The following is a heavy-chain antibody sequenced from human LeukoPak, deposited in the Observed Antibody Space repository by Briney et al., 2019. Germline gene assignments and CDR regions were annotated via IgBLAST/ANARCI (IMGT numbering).Heavy chain of an antibody. CDR2: INDSGST. Sequence: SETLSLTCAVYGGAFSGYYWSWIRQPPVKGLEWIGEINDSGSTHYNTSLNSRVTISVDTSKNQIYLKLSSVTAADTAIYYCARGVSHRNFDWLFYWGQGTLVTVSS. CDR1: GGAFSGYY. D-gene: IGHD3-9*01. CDR3: ARGVSHRNFDWLFY. V-gene: IGHV4-34*01. J-gene: IGHJ4*02.